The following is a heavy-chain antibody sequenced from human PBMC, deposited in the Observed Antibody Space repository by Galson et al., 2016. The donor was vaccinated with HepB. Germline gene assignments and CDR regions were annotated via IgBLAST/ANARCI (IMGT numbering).Heavy chain of an antibody. D-gene: IGHD3-9*01. J-gene: IGHJ4*02. V-gene: IGHV4-59*01. Sequence: SETLSLTCSVSGTSICNDYWTWIRQPPGKGLEWIGYIYYSGSSDLSPSLKSRVAMSVDTSKNQVSLKLSSVTAADTAVYYCARGPLLRYFDWGQGTLVTVSS. CDR1: GTSICNDY. CDR2: IYYSGSS. CDR3: ARGPLLRYFD.